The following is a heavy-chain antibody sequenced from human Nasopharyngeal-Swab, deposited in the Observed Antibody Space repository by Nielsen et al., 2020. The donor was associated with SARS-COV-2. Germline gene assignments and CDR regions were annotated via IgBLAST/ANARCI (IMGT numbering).Heavy chain of an antibody. CDR1: GGSISSYY. D-gene: IGHD3-9*01. CDR2: IYYSGST. CDR3: ARGRETYYDVLTGYPYGAFDI. Sequence: SETLSLTCTVSGGSISSYYWSWIRQPPGKGLEWIRYIYYSGSTNYNPSLKSRVTISVDTSKNQLSLKLSSVTAADTAVYHCARGRETYYDVLTGYPYGAFDIWGQGTMVTVSS. J-gene: IGHJ3*02. V-gene: IGHV4-59*13.